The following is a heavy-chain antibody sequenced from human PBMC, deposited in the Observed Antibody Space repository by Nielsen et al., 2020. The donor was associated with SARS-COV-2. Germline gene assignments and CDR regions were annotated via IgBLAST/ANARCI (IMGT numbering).Heavy chain of an antibody. V-gene: IGHV3-23*01. CDR1: GFTVTDTF. J-gene: IGHJ1*01. D-gene: IGHD6-19*01. CDR3: AKMSPPGIAVGTAEYFQH. CDR2: ISGSGGST. Sequence: GGSLRLSCEVSGFTVTDTFMTWVRQASGKGLEWVSAISGSGGSTYYADSVKGRFTISRDKSKNTLYVLMNSLRAEDTAIYYCAKMSPPGIAVGTAEYFQHWGQGTLVTVSS.